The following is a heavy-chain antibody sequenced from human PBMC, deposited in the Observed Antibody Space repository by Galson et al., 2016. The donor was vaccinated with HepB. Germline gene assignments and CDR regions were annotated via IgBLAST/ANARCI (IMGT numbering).Heavy chain of an antibody. J-gene: IGHJ4*02. V-gene: IGHV3-21*01. CDR2: ISSSSSYI. CDR1: GFTFSSYS. CDR3: ARGDIVGATFDY. Sequence: SLRLSCAASGFTFSSYSMHWVRQAPGKGLEWVSSISSSSSYIYYADSVKGQFTISRDNAKNSLYLQMNSLRAEDTAVYYCARGDIVGATFDYWGQGTLVTVSS. D-gene: IGHD1-26*01.